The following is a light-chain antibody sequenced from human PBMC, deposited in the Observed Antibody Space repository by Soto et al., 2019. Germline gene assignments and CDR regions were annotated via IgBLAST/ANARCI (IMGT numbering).Light chain of an antibody. CDR3: QQYNNWPPIN. J-gene: IGKJ5*01. V-gene: IGKV3D-15*01. Sequence: EIVLTQSPGTLSLSPGERATLSCRASQSVSSSYLAWYQQKPGQAPRLLIYGASTRATGIPARFSGSGSGTEFTLTIGSLQSEDFAVYYCQQYNNWPPINFGQGTRLRL. CDR1: QSVSSSY. CDR2: GAS.